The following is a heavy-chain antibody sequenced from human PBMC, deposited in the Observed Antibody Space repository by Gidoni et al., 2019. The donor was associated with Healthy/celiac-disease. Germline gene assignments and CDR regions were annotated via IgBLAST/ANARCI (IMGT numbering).Heavy chain of an antibody. J-gene: IGHJ5*02. V-gene: IGHV4-31*03. CDR3: ARALPLTKVTTGNWFDP. CDR1: GGSISSGGYY. D-gene: IGHD4-17*01. CDR2: IYYSGST. Sequence: QVQLQESGPGLVKPSQTLSLTCTVSGGSISSGGYYWSWIRQHPGKGLEWIGYIYYSGSTYHNPSLKSRVTISVDTSKNQFSLKLSSVTAADTAVYYCARALPLTKVTTGNWFDPWGQGTLVTVSS.